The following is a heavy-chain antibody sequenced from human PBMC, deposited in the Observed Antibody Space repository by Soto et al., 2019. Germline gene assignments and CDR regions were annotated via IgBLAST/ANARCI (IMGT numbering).Heavy chain of an antibody. CDR1: GFTFSGSA. CDR3: TSQPSGSYPV. D-gene: IGHD1-26*01. CDR2: IRSKANSYAT. V-gene: IGHV3-73*02. J-gene: IGHJ4*02. Sequence: EVQLVESGGGLVQPGGSLKLSCAASGFTFSGSAMHWVRQASGKGLEWVGRIRSKANSYATAYAASVKGRFTISTHDSKNTAYLQMNSLKTEDTAVYYCTSQPSGSYPVWGQGTLVTVSS.